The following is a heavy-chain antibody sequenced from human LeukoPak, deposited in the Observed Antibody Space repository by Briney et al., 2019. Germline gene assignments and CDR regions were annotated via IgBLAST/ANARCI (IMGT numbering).Heavy chain of an antibody. D-gene: IGHD5-12*01. V-gene: IGHV3-7*03. CDR1: GFTFSNYW. CDR2: IKQDGSEK. CDR3: VRDSYSGSDTAPDY. J-gene: IGHJ4*02. Sequence: GGSLRLSCAASGFTFSNYWMSWVHQAPGKGLEWVANIKQDGSEKYYVDSVKGRSTISRDNAKNSVYLQMNSLRAGDTAMYYCVRDSYSGSDTAPDYWGQRTLVTISS.